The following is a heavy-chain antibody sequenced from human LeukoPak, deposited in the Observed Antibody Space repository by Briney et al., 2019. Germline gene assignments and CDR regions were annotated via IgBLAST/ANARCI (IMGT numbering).Heavy chain of an antibody. CDR3: ARGLRDSSGYYPFDY. CDR1: GGSISSGGYS. D-gene: IGHD3-22*01. V-gene: IGHV4-30-2*01. Sequence: SQTLSLTCAVSGGSISSGGYSWSWIRQPPGRGLEWIVYIYHSGSTYYNPSLKSRVTISVDRSKNQFSLKLSSVTAADTAVYYCARGLRDSSGYYPFDYWGQGTLVTVSS. CDR2: IYHSGST. J-gene: IGHJ4*02.